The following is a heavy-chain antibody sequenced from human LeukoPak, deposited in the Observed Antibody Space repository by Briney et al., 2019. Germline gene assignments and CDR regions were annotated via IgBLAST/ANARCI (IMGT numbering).Heavy chain of an antibody. J-gene: IGHJ6*02. CDR2: ISGSGGST. CDR3: AKDHGVVAALYYYGMDV. Sequence: PGGSLRLSCAASGFTFSSYAMSWVRQAPGKGLEWVSAISGSGGSTYYADSVKGRFTISRDNSKNTLYLQMNSLRAEDTAVYYCAKDHGVVAALYYYGMDVWGQGTTVTVSS. V-gene: IGHV3-23*01. D-gene: IGHD2-15*01. CDR1: GFTFSSYA.